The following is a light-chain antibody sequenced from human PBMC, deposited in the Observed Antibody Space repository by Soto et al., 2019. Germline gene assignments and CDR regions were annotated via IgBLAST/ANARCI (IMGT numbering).Light chain of an antibody. Sequence: IQLTQSPSSLSASVGDRVTVTCWASQGISSYLAWYQQKPGKAPKLLIYAASSLQRGVPSRFSGSGSGTDFTLTISSLQPEDFATYYCQQLNSYPRTFGPGTKVDIK. CDR2: AAS. CDR3: QQLNSYPRT. CDR1: QGISSY. J-gene: IGKJ3*01. V-gene: IGKV1-9*01.